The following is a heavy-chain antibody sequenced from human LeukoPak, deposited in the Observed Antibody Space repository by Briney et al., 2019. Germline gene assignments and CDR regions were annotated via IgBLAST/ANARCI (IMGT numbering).Heavy chain of an antibody. Sequence: GASVKVSCKASGYMFTDYFMHWVRQAPGQGPEWMGWFNPKSGDKKYAQQFQGRVTMTRDTSINTAYIEMSGLTSDDRAVYYCARAQLLTAPAGTFADNWGQGTLVTVSS. D-gene: IGHD6-13*01. V-gene: IGHV1-2*02. CDR2: FNPKSGDK. CDR3: ARAQLLTAPAGTFADN. CDR1: GYMFTDYF. J-gene: IGHJ4*02.